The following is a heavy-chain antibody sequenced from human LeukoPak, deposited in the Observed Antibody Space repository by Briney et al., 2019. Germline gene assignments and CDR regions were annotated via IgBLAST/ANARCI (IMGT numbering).Heavy chain of an antibody. D-gene: IGHD5-12*01. CDR3: ARRLATMGYDY. Sequence: GGSLRLSCATSGFTFSTYWMSWVRQAPGKGLEWVSGISGSAFSTSYADSVKGHFTISRDNFKNTVYLEMKSLSAEDTAVYYCARRLATMGYDYWGQGTLVTVSS. V-gene: IGHV3-23*01. J-gene: IGHJ4*02. CDR2: ISGSAFST. CDR1: GFTFSTYW.